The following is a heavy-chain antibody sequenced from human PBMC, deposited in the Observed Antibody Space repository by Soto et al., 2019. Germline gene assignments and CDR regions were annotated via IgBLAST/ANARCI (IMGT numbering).Heavy chain of an antibody. CDR3: ARGRLRGGIQLWLRGSYFDY. J-gene: IGHJ4*02. D-gene: IGHD5-18*01. V-gene: IGHV4-34*01. CDR2: INHSGST. Sequence: SETLSLTCAVYGGSFSGYYWSWIRQPPGKGLEWIGEINHSGSTNYNPSLKSRVTISVDTSKNQFSLKLSSVTAADTAVYYCARGRLRGGIQLWLRGSYFDYWGQGTLVTVSS. CDR1: GGSFSGYY.